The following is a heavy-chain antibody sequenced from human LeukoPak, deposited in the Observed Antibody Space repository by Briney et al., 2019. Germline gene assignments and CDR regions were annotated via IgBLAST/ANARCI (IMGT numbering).Heavy chain of an antibody. CDR1: GYSFTSYG. V-gene: IGHV1-18*01. CDR2: ISAYNGNT. D-gene: IGHD3-22*01. CDR3: ARGSPPRRNYDSRGYYSYYFDY. J-gene: IGHJ4*02. Sequence: ASVKVSCKASGYSFTSYGIIWVRQAPGQWLEGMGWISAYNGNTHYPQKPHPRVTITTDTSTSTVYMELRSLRSDDTAVYYCARGSPPRRNYDSRGYYSYYFDYWGQGTMVTVSS.